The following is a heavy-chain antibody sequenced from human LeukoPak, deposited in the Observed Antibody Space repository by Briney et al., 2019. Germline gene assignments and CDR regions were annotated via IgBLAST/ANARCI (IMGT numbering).Heavy chain of an antibody. CDR3: VRGSGSGSSYRPFDY. D-gene: IGHD3-10*01. V-gene: IGHV3-48*03. CDR1: GFTFSRYE. CDR2: IGSSGGPI. Sequence: GGSLRLSCAVSGFTFSRYEMNWVRQAPGKGLEWGSFIGSSGGPIYYADSVKGRFTISRDNAKNSLFLQMNSLRAEDTAVYYCVRGSGSGSSYRPFDYWGQGTLVTVSS. J-gene: IGHJ4*02.